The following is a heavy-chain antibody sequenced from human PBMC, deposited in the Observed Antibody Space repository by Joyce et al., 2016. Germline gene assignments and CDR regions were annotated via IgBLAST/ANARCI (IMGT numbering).Heavy chain of an antibody. CDR2: IYHRGNT. D-gene: IGHD3-10*01. J-gene: IGHJ4*02. CDR3: ARAPRGPGYFDS. CDR1: GDSFTTGGYA. Sequence: QLLLQESGPGLVKTSQTLSLTCAVSGDSFTTGGYAWNWIRQPPGKGLGWIGDIYHRGNTHFTPSLQSRVSISLDRSKSQFSLKLSSVTAADTAVYYCARAPRGPGYFDSGGQGTLVTVSS. V-gene: IGHV4-30-2*01.